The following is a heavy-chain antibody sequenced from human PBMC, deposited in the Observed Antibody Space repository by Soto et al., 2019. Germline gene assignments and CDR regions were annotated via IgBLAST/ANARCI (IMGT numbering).Heavy chain of an antibody. Sequence: ETLSLTCTVSGGSISSYYWNWIRQPPGKGLEWIGYIYYSGSTNYNPSLKSRVTLSVDMSKNQFSLELSSVTAADTAVYYCALASSGYPNWFDSWGQGTLVTVSS. V-gene: IGHV4-59*01. CDR3: ALASSGYPNWFDS. CDR1: GGSISSYY. D-gene: IGHD3-22*01. J-gene: IGHJ5*01. CDR2: IYYSGST.